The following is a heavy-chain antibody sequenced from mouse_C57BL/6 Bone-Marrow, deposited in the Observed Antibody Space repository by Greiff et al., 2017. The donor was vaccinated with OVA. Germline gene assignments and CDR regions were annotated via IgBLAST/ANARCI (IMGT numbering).Heavy chain of an antibody. Sequence: QVQLQQPGAELVKPGASVKISCKASGYAFSSSWMNWVKQRPGKGLEWIGRIYPGDGDTNYNGKFKGKATLTADKSSSTAYMQLSSLTSEDSAVYFCARGYDYDDPFAYWGQGTLVTVSA. V-gene: IGHV1-82*01. J-gene: IGHJ3*01. D-gene: IGHD2-4*01. CDR3: ARGYDYDDPFAY. CDR2: IYPGDGDT. CDR1: GYAFSSSW.